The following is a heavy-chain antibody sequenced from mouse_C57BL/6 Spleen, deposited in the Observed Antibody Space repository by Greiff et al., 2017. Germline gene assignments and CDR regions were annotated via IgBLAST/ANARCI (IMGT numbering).Heavy chain of an antibody. CDR3: ASLFDGY. Sequence: QVHVKQSGAELARPGASVKLSCKASGYTFTSYGINWVKQRTGQGLEWIGEIYPRSGNTYYNEKFKGKATLTADKSSSTAYMKLRSLTSEDSAVYYCASLFDGYWGQGTTLTVSS. CDR1: GYTFTSYG. V-gene: IGHV1-81*01. D-gene: IGHD2-3*01. J-gene: IGHJ2*01. CDR2: IYPRSGNT.